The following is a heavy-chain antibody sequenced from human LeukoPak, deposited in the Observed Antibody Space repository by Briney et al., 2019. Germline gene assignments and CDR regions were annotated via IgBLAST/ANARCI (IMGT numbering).Heavy chain of an antibody. CDR3: ARDFVDIGYDY. Sequence: ASVKVSCKASANTFTSYGISWVRQAPGQGLEWMGWINPNSGGTNYAQKFQGRVTMTRDTSISTAYMELSRLRSDDTAVYYCARDFVDIGYDYWGQGTLVTVSS. D-gene: IGHD5-12*01. J-gene: IGHJ4*02. CDR1: ANTFTSYG. CDR2: INPNSGGT. V-gene: IGHV1-2*02.